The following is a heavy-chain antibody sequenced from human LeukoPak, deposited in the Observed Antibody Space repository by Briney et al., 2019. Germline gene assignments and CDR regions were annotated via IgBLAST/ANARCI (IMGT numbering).Heavy chain of an antibody. V-gene: IGHV3-64*01. J-gene: IGHJ4*02. CDR3: ARGGVYTGYAFFDY. CDR2: ISSNGGST. D-gene: IGHD5-12*01. CDR1: GFTFSSYA. Sequence: GGSLRLSCAASGFTFSSYAMHWVRQAPGKGLEYVSAISSNGGSTYYANSVKGRFTISRDNSKNTLYLQMNSLRAEDTAVYYCARGGVYTGYAFFDYWGQGTLVTVSS.